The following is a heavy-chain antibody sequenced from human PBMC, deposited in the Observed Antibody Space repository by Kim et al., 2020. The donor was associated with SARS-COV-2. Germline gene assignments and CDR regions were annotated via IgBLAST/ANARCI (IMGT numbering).Heavy chain of an antibody. CDR3: ARNVGSRGTTFDGYFDY. Sequence: SVKGRFTISRDNAKNSLYLQLTRLRAEETAVYYCARNVGSRGTTFDGYFDYWGQGTLVTVSS. D-gene: IGHD3-16*01. J-gene: IGHJ4*02. V-gene: IGHV3-9*01.